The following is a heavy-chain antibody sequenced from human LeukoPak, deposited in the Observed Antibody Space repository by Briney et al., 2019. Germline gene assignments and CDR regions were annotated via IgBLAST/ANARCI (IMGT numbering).Heavy chain of an antibody. CDR1: GFTFSNAW. V-gene: IGHV3-15*01. D-gene: IGHD3-16*01. CDR3: TTGSWGSYYFDY. Sequence: GGSLRLSCAASGFTFSNAWMSWVRQAPGKGLEWVGRIKSKTDGGTTDCAAPVKGRFTISRDDSKNTLYLQMNSLKTEDTAVYYCTTGSWGSYYFDYWGQGTLVTVSS. CDR2: IKSKTDGGTT. J-gene: IGHJ4*02.